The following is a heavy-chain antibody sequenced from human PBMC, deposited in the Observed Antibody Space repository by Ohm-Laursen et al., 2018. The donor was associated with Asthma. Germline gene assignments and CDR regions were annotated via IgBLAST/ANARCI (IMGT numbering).Heavy chain of an antibody. CDR1: GFTFRNHC. CDR2: ITDGGSTT. CDR3: ASVAAG. Sequence: GSLRLSCTAFGFTFRNHCMSWIRQAPGKGLEWVAEITDGGSTTYYVDSVKGRFTISRDNAKNLVFLQMNSLRAEDTAVYYCASVAAGWGQGTRVTVSS. D-gene: IGHD6-19*01. J-gene: IGHJ4*02. V-gene: IGHV3-7*01.